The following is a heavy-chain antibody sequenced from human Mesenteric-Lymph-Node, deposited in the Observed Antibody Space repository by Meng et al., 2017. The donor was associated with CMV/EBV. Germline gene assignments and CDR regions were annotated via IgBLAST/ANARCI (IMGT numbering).Heavy chain of an antibody. V-gene: IGHV1-46*02. CDR2: INPSGGST. CDR3: ARGGGSGNPYYFDY. J-gene: IGHJ4*02. D-gene: IGHD4-23*01. Sequence: SGYTFNGYYMHWVRQAPGQGLEWMGIINPSGGSTSYAQKFQGRVTMTRDTSTSTVYMELSSLRSEDTAVYYCARGGGSGNPYYFDYWGQGTLVTVSS. CDR1: GYTFNGYY.